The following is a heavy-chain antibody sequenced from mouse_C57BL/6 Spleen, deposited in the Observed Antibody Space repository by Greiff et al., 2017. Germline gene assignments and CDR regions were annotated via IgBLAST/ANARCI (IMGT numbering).Heavy chain of an antibody. Sequence: VQLKQSGPGLVKPSQSLSLTCSVTGYSITSGYYWNWIRQFPGNKLEWMGYISYDGSNNYNPSLKNRISITRDTSKNQFFLKLNSVTTEDTATYYCARALGRDYFDYWGQGTTLTVSS. CDR2: ISYDGSN. V-gene: IGHV3-6*01. J-gene: IGHJ2*01. CDR3: ARALGRDYFDY. CDR1: GYSITSGYY. D-gene: IGHD4-1*01.